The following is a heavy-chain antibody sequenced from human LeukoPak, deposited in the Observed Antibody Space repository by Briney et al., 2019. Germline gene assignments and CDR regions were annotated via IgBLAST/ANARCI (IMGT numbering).Heavy chain of an antibody. V-gene: IGHV3-48*03. CDR1: GFIYRRYD. J-gene: IGHJ4*01. Sequence: GGWVRLSRAACGFIYRRYDMNWVRHARGKGRDGVSYISNSCCTIYYADSVRDRLTIPRDNDKNTLYVHMNSLRAEDTPVYYCSTTRGRWPDYFDYWGQGTLVTVSS. D-gene: IGHD2-15*01. CDR3: STTRGRWPDYFDY. CDR2: ISNSCCTI.